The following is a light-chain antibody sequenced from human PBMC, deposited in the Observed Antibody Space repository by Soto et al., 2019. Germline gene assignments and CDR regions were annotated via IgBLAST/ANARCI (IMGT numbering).Light chain of an antibody. Sequence: DIQMTQSPSSLSASVGDRVTITCRASQDIINFLAWYQQTPGKVPKLLIYAASALKSGVPSRFSGSGSGTDFTLTISSLQPEDVATYYCEKYNSVPFTFGPGTKVDIK. CDR2: AAS. V-gene: IGKV1-27*01. CDR1: QDIINF. CDR3: EKYNSVPFT. J-gene: IGKJ3*01.